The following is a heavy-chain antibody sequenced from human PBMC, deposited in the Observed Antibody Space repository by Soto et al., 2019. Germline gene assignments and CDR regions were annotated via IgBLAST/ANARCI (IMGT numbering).Heavy chain of an antibody. J-gene: IGHJ4*02. D-gene: IGHD3-22*01. CDR1: GFTFNYYA. V-gene: IGHV3-23*01. CDR2: ISGGGDST. CDR3: AKDVIVVVTQGEFDY. Sequence: EVQLLESGGGLVQPGGSLRLSCAASGFTFNYYAMNWVRQAPGKGLEWVSGISGGGDSTYYADSVKGRFTISRDNSKNTLYLQMKSLRAEDTAIYYCAKDVIVVVTQGEFDYWGQGTLVTVSS.